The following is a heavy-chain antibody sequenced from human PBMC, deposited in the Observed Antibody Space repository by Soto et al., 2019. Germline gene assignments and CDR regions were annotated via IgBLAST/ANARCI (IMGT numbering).Heavy chain of an antibody. CDR3: ARTMVRGVITLQHYYYMDV. Sequence: QVQLVESGGGLVKPGGSLRLSCAASGFTFSDYYMSWIRQAPGKGLEWVSYIRSSGSTIYYADSVKGRFTISRDNAKNSLYLQMNSLRAEDTAVYYCARTMVRGVITLQHYYYMDVWGKGTTVTVSS. V-gene: IGHV3-11*01. CDR1: GFTFSDYY. J-gene: IGHJ6*03. CDR2: IRSSGSTI. D-gene: IGHD3-10*01.